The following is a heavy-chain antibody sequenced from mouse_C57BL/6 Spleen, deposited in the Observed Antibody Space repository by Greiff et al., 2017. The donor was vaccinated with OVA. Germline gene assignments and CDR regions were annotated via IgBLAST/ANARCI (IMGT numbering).Heavy chain of an antibody. CDR3: AREETTVVATKAWFAY. Sequence: EVKLVESGAELVKPGASVKLSCTASGFNIKDYYMHWVKQRTEQGLEWIGRIDPEDGETKYAPKFQGKATITADTSSNTAYLQLSSLTSEDTAVYYCAREETTVVATKAWFAYWGQGTLVTVSA. V-gene: IGHV14-2*01. CDR1: GFNIKDYY. D-gene: IGHD1-1*01. CDR2: IDPEDGET. J-gene: IGHJ3*01.